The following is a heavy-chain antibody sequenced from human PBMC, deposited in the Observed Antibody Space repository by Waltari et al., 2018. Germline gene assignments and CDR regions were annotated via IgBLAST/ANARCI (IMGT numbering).Heavy chain of an antibody. CDR2: IYYSGGT. V-gene: IGHV4-39*01. J-gene: IGHJ2*01. CDR3: GGSLAIQLGDWYFDL. D-gene: IGHD5-18*01. CDR1: GGSINSSSYY. Sequence: QLQLQESGPGLVKPSETLSLTCTVSGGSINSSSYYWAWIRQPPGKGLEWIGSIYYSGGTNYNPSLKSRGTVSVDASKNQFARKLSAGTAADTAGYYGGGSLAIQLGDWYFDLGGRGTLVTGSA.